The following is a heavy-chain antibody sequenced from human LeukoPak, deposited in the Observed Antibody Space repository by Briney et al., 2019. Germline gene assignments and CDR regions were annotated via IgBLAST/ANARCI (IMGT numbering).Heavy chain of an antibody. CDR1: GFTFSSNS. Sequence: GGSLRLSCAASGFTFSSNSMKWVRQAQGNGLEWVSSTSSSSSYIYYADSGKGRFTISRDNAKNSLYLQMNSLRAEDTVVYYCARETPQWLERGAFDIWGQGTMVTVSS. J-gene: IGHJ3*02. D-gene: IGHD6-19*01. V-gene: IGHV3-21*01. CDR2: TSSSSSYI. CDR3: ARETPQWLERGAFDI.